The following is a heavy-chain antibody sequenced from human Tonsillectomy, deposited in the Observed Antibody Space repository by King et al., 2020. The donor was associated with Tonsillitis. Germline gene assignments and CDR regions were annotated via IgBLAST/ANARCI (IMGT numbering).Heavy chain of an antibody. Sequence: QLQLQESGPGLVKPSETLSLTCTVSGGSIHSYYWSWIRQPPGKGLEWIGYTYYSGSTNYNPSLKSRVTISIDTSKNQFSLELRSVTAADTAVYYCASGKIRAPGIAAAGIFDYWGQGTLVTVSA. J-gene: IGHJ4*02. CDR2: TYYSGST. CDR3: ASGKIRAPGIAAAGIFDY. CDR1: GGSIHSYY. D-gene: IGHD6-13*01. V-gene: IGHV4-59*08.